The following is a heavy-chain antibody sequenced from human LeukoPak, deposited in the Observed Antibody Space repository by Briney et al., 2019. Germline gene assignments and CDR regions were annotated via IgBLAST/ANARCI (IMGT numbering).Heavy chain of an antibody. D-gene: IGHD3-10*01. CDR1: GGSISNYY. V-gene: IGHV4-59*01. CDR3: ARYGLHYYFDL. J-gene: IGHJ2*01. Sequence: SETLSLTCSVYGGSISNYYWSWMRQPPGQGLVWIGYISYSGSSNYNPSLKSRLTISVDTSKNQFSLKLSSVTAADTAVYFCARYGLHYYFDLWGRGTLVTVSS. CDR2: ISYSGSS.